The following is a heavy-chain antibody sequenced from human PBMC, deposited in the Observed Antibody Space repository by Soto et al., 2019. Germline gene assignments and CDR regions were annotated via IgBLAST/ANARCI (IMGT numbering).Heavy chain of an antibody. D-gene: IGHD2-2*01. CDR2: INPSGGST. V-gene: IGHV1-46*01. J-gene: IGHJ5*02. CDR3: ARGSIVLVPAALGWFVP. CDR1: GYTFTSYY. Sequence: QVQLVQSGAEVKKPGASVKVSCKASGYTFTSYYMHWVRQAPGQGLEWMGIINPSGGSTSYAQKFQGRVTMTRDTSTSTVYMELSSLRAEDTAVYYCARGSIVLVPAALGWFVPWGEGTLVTFSS.